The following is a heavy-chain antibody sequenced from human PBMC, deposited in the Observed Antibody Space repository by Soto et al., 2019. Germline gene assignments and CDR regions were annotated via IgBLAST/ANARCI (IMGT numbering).Heavy chain of an antibody. CDR1: GFTVSSNY. J-gene: IGHJ6*02. CDR2: IYSGGST. D-gene: IGHD5-18*01. CDR3: ARDRDTALNYGMDV. V-gene: IGHV3-53*01. Sequence: PGGSLRLSCAASGFTVSSNYMSWVRQAPGKGLEWVSVIYSGGSTYYADSVKGRFTISRDNPKNTLYLQMNSLRAEDTAVYYCARDRDTALNYGMDVWGQGTTVTSP.